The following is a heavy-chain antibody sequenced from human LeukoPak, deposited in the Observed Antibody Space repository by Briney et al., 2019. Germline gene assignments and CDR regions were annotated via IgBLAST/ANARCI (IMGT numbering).Heavy chain of an antibody. CDR3: ARDQLSYGSGSYYLFDP. Sequence: GGSLRLSCAASGFTFSSYAMHWVRQAPGRGLEWVAVISYDGSNRYYADSVKGRLTISRDNSKNTLYLQMNSLRAEDTAVYYCARDQLSYGSGSYYLFDPWGQGTLVTVSS. CDR2: ISYDGSNR. J-gene: IGHJ5*02. CDR1: GFTFSSYA. D-gene: IGHD3-10*01. V-gene: IGHV3-30-3*01.